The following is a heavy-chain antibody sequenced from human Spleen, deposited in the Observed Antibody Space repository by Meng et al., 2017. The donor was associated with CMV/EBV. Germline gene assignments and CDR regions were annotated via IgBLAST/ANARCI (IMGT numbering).Heavy chain of an antibody. CDR3: AHPRPPAYTISYPDWYFQH. Sequence: LSTGGVGGGWIHQHPGKALEWLAVIYWNDDKRYSQSLKSRLTITKDTSKNQVVLTMTNMDPVDTATYYCAHPRPPAYTISYPDWYFQHWGQGTLVTVSS. J-gene: IGHJ1*01. D-gene: IGHD2-21*01. V-gene: IGHV2-5*01. CDR2: IYWNDDK. CDR1: LSTGGVG.